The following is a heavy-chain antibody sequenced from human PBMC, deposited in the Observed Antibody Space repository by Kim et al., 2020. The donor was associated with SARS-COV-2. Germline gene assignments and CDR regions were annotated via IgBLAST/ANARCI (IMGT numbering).Heavy chain of an antibody. V-gene: IGHV4-39*01. J-gene: IGHJ5*02. CDR2: IYYSGST. D-gene: IGHD3-22*01. CDR3: ARAPDYYDSSGYYYVGPWFDP. CDR1: GGSISSSSYY. Sequence: SETLSLTCTVSGGSISSSSYYWGWIRQPPGKGLEWIGSIYYSGSTYYNPSLKSRVTISVDTSKNQFSLKLSSVTAADTAVYYCARAPDYYDSSGYYYVGPWFDPWGQGTLVTVSS.